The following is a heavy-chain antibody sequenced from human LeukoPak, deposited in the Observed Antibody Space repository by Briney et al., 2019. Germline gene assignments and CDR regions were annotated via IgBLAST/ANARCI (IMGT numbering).Heavy chain of an antibody. V-gene: IGHV4-59*12. CDR1: GGAISYYY. Sequence: SETLSLTCTVSGGAISYYYWNWIRQPPGKGLEWIGYIYYTGNTNYNPSLKSRVTISVDTSKNQFSLKLSSVTAADTAVYYCARDGGTYYDILTGHSPDGWFDPWGQGTLVTVSS. D-gene: IGHD3-9*01. CDR2: IYYTGNT. J-gene: IGHJ5*02. CDR3: ARDGGTYYDILTGHSPDGWFDP.